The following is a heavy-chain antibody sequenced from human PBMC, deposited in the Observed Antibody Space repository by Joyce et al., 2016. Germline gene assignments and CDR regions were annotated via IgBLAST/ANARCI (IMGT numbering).Heavy chain of an antibody. CDR1: GGAFSNFT. D-gene: IGHD1-14*01. Sequence: QVLLVQSGATVKRPGSSLKVSCKSSGGAFSNFTVNWVRQAPGQRLEWMGGSIPFFGAAKYGGHFQGRVTLTADLSTRTAFMELSSLTSADTAVYYCARGGTSSDHFFFYTLDIWGPGTTVIVSS. V-gene: IGHV1-69*12. CDR2: SIPFFGAA. CDR3: ARGGTSSDHFFFYTLDI. J-gene: IGHJ6*02.